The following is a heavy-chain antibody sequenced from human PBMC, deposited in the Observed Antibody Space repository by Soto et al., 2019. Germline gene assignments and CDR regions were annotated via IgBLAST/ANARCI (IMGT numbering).Heavy chain of an antibody. CDR3: AREVGAPSGWLDP. J-gene: IGHJ5*02. Sequence: LRLSCAASGFTFTNYAMTWVRQTPGKGLEWVSGISASGGLKYYADSVQGRFTVSRDNSKNILYLQMDNLGDGDTALYYCAREVGAPSGWLDPWGQGTQVTVSS. CDR2: ISASGGLK. D-gene: IGHD1-26*01. CDR1: GFTFTNYA. V-gene: IGHV3-23*01.